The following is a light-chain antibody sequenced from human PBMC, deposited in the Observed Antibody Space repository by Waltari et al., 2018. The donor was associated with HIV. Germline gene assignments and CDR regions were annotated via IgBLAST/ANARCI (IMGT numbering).Light chain of an antibody. Sequence: VVLTQSPGTLSLSPGEKATLSCRASQGVDSANVHWYQQQPGRPPRLLFYGASNRASGIPDRFSGSGSQTDFSLTISRLEPEDSAIYYCQLSGVSSTFGQGTKVEVK. V-gene: IGKV3-20*01. CDR3: QLSGVSST. CDR2: GAS. CDR1: QGVDSAN. J-gene: IGKJ1*01.